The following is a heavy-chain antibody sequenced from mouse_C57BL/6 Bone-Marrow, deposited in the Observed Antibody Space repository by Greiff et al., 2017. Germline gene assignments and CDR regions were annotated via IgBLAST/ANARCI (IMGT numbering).Heavy chain of an antibody. CDR2: INPSSGYT. J-gene: IGHJ4*01. V-gene: IGHV1-7*01. CDR3: ARSGSRYSNYARMDY. Sequence: QVQLKESGAELAKPGASVKLSCKASGYTFTSYWMHWVKQRPGQGLEWIGYINPSSGYTKYNQKFKDKATLTADKSSSTAYMQLSSLTCEDSAVYYCARSGSRYSNYARMDYWGRGTSVTVSS. D-gene: IGHD2-5*01. CDR1: GYTFTSYW.